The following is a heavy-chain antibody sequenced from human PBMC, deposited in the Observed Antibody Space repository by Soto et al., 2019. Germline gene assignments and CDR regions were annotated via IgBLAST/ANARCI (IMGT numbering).Heavy chain of an antibody. CDR3: VRVFASNTFDL. Sequence: EVQLVESGGNLVQAGGSLRLSCAASGFSFISYSMSWVRQAPGKGLEWVSYISNSGSVIHDADSVKGRFTISRDNAKISLSLPMNSLRDEDTALYYCVRVFASNTFDLWGQGTVVTVSS. J-gene: IGHJ3*01. CDR2: ISNSGSVI. V-gene: IGHV3-48*02. D-gene: IGHD3-3*01. CDR1: GFSFISYS.